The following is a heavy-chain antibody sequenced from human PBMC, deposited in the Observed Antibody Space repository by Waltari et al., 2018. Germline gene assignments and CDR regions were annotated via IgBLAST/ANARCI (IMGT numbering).Heavy chain of an antibody. CDR1: RDSVPSNTAA. D-gene: IGHD3-3*01. Sequence: QVQLQQSGPGLVKPSQTLSLTCAISRDSVPSNTAAWNGIQQAPSRGLEWLGRTYYKSKWYNDYAVSVQSRITINPDTAKNQFSLQLNSVTPEDTAVYYCARQSLHRDFWIGYYSGMLDYWGRGTLVTVSS. V-gene: IGHV6-1*01. CDR2: TYYKSKWYN. CDR3: ARQSLHRDFWIGYYSGMLDY. J-gene: IGHJ4*02.